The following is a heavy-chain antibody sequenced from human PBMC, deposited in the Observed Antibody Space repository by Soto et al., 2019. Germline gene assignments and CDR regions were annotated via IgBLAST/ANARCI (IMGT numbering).Heavy chain of an antibody. CDR1: GGTFSSYA. CDR2: IIPIFGTA. V-gene: IGHV1-69*13. D-gene: IGHD3-22*01. Sequence: SVKVSCKASGGTFSSYAISWVRQAPGQGLEWMGGIIPIFGTANYAQKFQGRVTITADESTSTAYMELSSLRSEDTAVYYCARDRDYDSSGYYLPFDYWGQGTLVTVSS. J-gene: IGHJ4*02. CDR3: ARDRDYDSSGYYLPFDY.